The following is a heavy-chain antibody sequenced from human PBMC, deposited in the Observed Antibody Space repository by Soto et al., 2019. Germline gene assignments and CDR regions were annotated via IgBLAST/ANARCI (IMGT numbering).Heavy chain of an antibody. CDR2: ISSNGGST. V-gene: IGHV3-64D*08. D-gene: IGHD6-13*01. CDR1: GFTFSSYA. J-gene: IGHJ4*02. Sequence: GRSLRLSCSASGFTFSSYAMHWVRQAPGKGLEYVSAISSNGGSTYYADSVKGRFTISRDNSKNTLYLQMSSLRAEDTAVYYCVKLYSSSWSGTYYFDYWGQGTLVTVSS. CDR3: VKLYSSSWSGTYYFDY.